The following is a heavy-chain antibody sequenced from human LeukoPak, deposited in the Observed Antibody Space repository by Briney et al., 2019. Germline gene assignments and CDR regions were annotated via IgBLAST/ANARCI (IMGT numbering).Heavy chain of an antibody. D-gene: IGHD3-22*01. Sequence: GGSLRLSCAASGFTFSSYAMSLVRQAPGKGLEWVSAISGSGGSTYYADSVKGRFTISRDNSKNTLYLQMNSLRAEDTAVYYCAKHYDSSGYYDFDYWGQGTLVTASS. V-gene: IGHV3-23*01. CDR2: ISGSGGST. CDR1: GFTFSSYA. CDR3: AKHYDSSGYYDFDY. J-gene: IGHJ4*02.